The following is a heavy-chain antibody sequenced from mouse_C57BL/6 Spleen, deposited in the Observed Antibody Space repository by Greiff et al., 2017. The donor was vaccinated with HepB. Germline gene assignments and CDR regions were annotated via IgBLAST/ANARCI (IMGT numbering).Heavy chain of an antibody. CDR1: GYSITSGYY. CDR3: ARDGGYDYDFDY. V-gene: IGHV3-6*01. Sequence: EVKLQESGPGLVKPSQSLSLTCSVTGYSITSGYYWNWIRQFPGNKLEWMGYISYDGSNNYNPSLKNRISITRDTSKNQFFLKLNSVTTEDTATYYCARDGGYDYDFDYWGQGTTLTVSS. D-gene: IGHD2-4*01. J-gene: IGHJ2*01. CDR2: ISYDGSN.